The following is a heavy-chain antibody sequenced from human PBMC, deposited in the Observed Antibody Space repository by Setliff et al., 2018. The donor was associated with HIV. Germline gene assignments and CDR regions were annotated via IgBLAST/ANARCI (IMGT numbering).Heavy chain of an antibody. D-gene: IGHD3-10*01. CDR2: INHRGST. Sequence: ASETLSLTCAVYGGSFSDYYWTWIRQSPGKGLEWIGEINHRGSTNYNPSLKSRVTISVDTSKNQFSLKLSSVTAADTAIYYCARVRRFGEFSPNYYGMDVWGQGTTVTVSS. CDR1: GGSFSDYY. V-gene: IGHV4-34*01. CDR3: ARVRRFGEFSPNYYGMDV. J-gene: IGHJ6*02.